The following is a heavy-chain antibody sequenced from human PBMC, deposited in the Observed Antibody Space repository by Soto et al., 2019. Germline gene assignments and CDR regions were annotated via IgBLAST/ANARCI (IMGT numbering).Heavy chain of an antibody. D-gene: IGHD3-9*01. CDR3: ARERPYYEILTGYQKGRIDV. V-gene: IGHV3-33*01. CDR1: GFTFSSYG. CDR2: IWYDGSNK. Sequence: GGSLRLSCAASGFTFSSYGMHWVRQAPGKGLEWVAVIWYDGSNKYYADSVKGRFTISRDNSKNTLYLQMNSLRAEDTAVYYCARERPYYEILTGYQKGRIDVWGQGTTVTVSS. J-gene: IGHJ6*02.